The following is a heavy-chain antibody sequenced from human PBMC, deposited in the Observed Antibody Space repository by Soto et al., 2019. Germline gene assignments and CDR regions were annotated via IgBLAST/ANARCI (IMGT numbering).Heavy chain of an antibody. J-gene: IGHJ4*02. CDR1: AGSISSGDYY. CDR2: IYYSGST. Sequence: TLSLTCTVSAGSISSGDYYWIWIRQPPGKGLEWIGYIYYSGSTYYNPSLKSRVTISVDTSKNQFSLKLSSVTAADTAVYYCARVSVSSRNGQLHFDYWGQGTLVTVSS. D-gene: IGHD6-13*01. CDR3: ARVSVSSRNGQLHFDY. V-gene: IGHV4-30-4*01.